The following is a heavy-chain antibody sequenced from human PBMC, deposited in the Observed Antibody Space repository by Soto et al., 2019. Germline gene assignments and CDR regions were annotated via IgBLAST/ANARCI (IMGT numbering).Heavy chain of an antibody. CDR1: GYTFTDYY. Sequence: ASVKVSCKASGYTFTDYYMHWVRQAPGQGLEGMGWINPNSGGTNYAQKFQGWVTMTRDTSISTAYMELSRLRSDDTAVYYCARAPRGGQHQGAHWFDPWGQGTLVTVSS. D-gene: IGHD6-13*01. V-gene: IGHV1-2*04. J-gene: IGHJ5*02. CDR2: INPNSGGT. CDR3: ARAPRGGQHQGAHWFDP.